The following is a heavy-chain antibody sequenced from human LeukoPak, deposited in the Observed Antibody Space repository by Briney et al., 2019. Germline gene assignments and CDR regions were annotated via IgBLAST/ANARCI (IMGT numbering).Heavy chain of an antibody. D-gene: IGHD2-2*01. CDR1: GGTFSSYA. CDR2: IIPIFGTA. CDR3: ARPSCSSTSCPLGY. V-gene: IGHV1-69*01. J-gene: IGHJ4*02. Sequence: SVKVSCKASGGTFSSYAISCVRQAPGQGLEWMGGIIPIFGTANYAQKFQGRVTITADESTSTAYVELSSLRSEDTAVYYCARPSCSSTSCPLGYWGQGTLVTVSS.